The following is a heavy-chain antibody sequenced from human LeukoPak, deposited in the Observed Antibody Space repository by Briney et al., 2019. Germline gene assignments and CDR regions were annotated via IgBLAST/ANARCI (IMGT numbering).Heavy chain of an antibody. CDR1: GSTFSTYG. D-gene: IGHD1-26*01. CDR3: ANYGHRGAWDYWYFDL. J-gene: IGHJ2*01. CDR2: ISGSGGHT. Sequence: PGGSLRLSCAASGSTFSTYGMSWVRQAPGKGLEWVSAISGSGGHTYYADSVKVRFTISRDNSKNTLYLQMKSLRAEDTAVYYCANYGHRGAWDYWYFDLWGRGTLVTVSS. V-gene: IGHV3-23*01.